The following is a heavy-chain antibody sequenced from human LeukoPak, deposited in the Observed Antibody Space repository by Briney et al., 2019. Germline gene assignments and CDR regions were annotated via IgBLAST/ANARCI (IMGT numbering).Heavy chain of an antibody. J-gene: IGHJ6*01. CDR1: GFTFSSYA. CDR2: ISGSGGST. Sequence: GGSLRLSCAASGFTFSSYAMSWVRQAPGKGLEWVSAISGSGGSTYYADSVKGRFTISRDNSKNTLYLQMNSLRDEDTAVYYCARDNVYYYYGMDVWGQGTTVTVSS. CDR3: ARDNVYYYYGMDV. V-gene: IGHV3-23*01.